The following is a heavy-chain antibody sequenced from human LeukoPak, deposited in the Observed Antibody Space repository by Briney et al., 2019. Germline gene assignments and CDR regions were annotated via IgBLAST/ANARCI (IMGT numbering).Heavy chain of an antibody. CDR3: ARHIPATYSLDY. CDR2: GYYSGST. CDR1: GGSVSSSSYY. V-gene: IGHV4-39*01. J-gene: IGHJ4*02. Sequence: SSETLSLTCTVSGGSVSSSSYYWGWVRQPPGKGLEWIGSGYYSGSTYYNPSLKSRVTISVDTSKNQFSLKLTSVTAADTAVFYCARHIPATYSLDYWGQGTLVTVSS. D-gene: IGHD2-21*01.